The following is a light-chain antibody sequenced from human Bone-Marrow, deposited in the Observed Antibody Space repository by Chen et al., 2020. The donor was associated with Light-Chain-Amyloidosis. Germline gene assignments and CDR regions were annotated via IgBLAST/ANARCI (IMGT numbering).Light chain of an antibody. Sequence: QSVLTQPRSASGTPGQRVTVSCSGSNSNLGSNYVYWYQQFPGSAPKLLLFRNDQRPSGVPERFSGSKSGTSASLAISGLRSDDDSDFYCAAWDDSRGGVVFGGGTKLTVL. CDR1: NSNLGSNY. V-gene: IGLV1-47*01. CDR3: AAWDDSRGGVV. J-gene: IGLJ2*01. CDR2: RND.